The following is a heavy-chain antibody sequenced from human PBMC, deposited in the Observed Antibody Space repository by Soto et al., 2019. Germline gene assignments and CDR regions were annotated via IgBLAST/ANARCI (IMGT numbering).Heavy chain of an antibody. Sequence: QITLKESGPTLVKPTQTLTLTCTFSGFSLSTSGVGVGWIRQPPGKALEWLALIYWDDDKRYSPSLKSRLTITNDTTKNQVVLTMTNMDPVDTATYYCAHRHSYDYYYYYGMDVWGQGTTVTVSS. J-gene: IGHJ6*02. CDR1: GFSLSTSGVG. CDR2: IYWDDDK. V-gene: IGHV2-5*02. CDR3: AHRHSYDYYYYYGMDV. D-gene: IGHD5-18*01.